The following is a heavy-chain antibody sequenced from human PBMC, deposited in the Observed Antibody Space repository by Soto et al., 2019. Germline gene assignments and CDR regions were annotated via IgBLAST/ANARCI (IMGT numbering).Heavy chain of an antibody. CDR2: ISGSGDST. V-gene: IGHV3-23*01. J-gene: IGHJ6*02. CDR1: GFTFSSYA. D-gene: IGHD6-13*01. CDR3: AKDRDGAAAGPTKFYGMDV. Sequence: EVQLLESGGGLVQPGGSLRLSCAASGFTFSSYAMSWVRQAPGKGLEWVSVISGSGDSTYYSDSVRGRFTISRDNSKNTLYLRMNSLRAEDTDVYYCAKDRDGAAAGPTKFYGMDVWGQGTTVTVSS.